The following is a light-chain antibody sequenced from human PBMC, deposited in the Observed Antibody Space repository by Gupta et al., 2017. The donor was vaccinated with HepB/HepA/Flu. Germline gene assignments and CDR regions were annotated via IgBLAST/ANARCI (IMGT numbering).Light chain of an antibody. CDR3: CSYAGSDVV. J-gene: IGLJ2*01. CDR1: SSDVGSYNL. CDR2: EVS. V-gene: IGLV2-23*02. Sequence: QSSLTQPASVSGSPGQSITISCTGTSSDVGSYNLVSWYQQHPGKAPKLMIYEVSKRPSGVSNRFSGSKSDNTASLTISGLQAEDEDDYYCCSYAGSDVVFGGGTKLTVL.